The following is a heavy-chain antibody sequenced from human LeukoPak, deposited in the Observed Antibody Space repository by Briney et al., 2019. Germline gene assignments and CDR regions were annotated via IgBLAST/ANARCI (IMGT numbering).Heavy chain of an antibody. Sequence: GGSLRLSCAGTGFAFNMFAIDWVRQAPGKGLEWVSGLSRGGSSTNYADSVKGRFTISRDKSQNSVFLQMNSLRPEDTAVYYCAREQRIRHCSEGVCTEGYYFDYWGQGTLVTVSS. J-gene: IGHJ4*02. D-gene: IGHD2-15*01. CDR2: LSRGGSST. CDR1: GFAFNMFA. V-gene: IGHV3-23*01. CDR3: AREQRIRHCSEGVCTEGYYFDY.